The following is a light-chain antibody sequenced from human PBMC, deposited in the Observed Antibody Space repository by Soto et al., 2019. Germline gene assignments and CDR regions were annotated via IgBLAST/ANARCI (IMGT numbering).Light chain of an antibody. CDR2: DVS. CDR3: SSYTSSTTRV. Sequence: QSALTQPASVSGSPGQSITISCTGTSSDVSGYNYVSWYQQHPGKAPKLIIFDVSNRPSGVSNRFSGSKSGNTASLTISGLQAEDEADYYCSSYTSSTTRVFGTGTKVTVL. J-gene: IGLJ1*01. V-gene: IGLV2-14*01. CDR1: SSDVSGYNY.